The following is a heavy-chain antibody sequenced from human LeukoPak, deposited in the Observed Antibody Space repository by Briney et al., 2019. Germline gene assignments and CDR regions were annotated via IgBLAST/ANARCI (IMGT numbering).Heavy chain of an antibody. CDR1: GFTFSSYG. Sequence: PGGSLRLSCAASGFTFSSYGMHWVRQAPGKGLEWVAVISYDGSNKYYADSVKGRFTISRDNSKNTLYLQLNSLRSEDTAVYYCAKRDGETEFDYWGQGTLVSVSS. CDR3: AKRDGETEFDY. V-gene: IGHV3-30*18. CDR2: ISYDGSNK. J-gene: IGHJ4*02. D-gene: IGHD3-10*01.